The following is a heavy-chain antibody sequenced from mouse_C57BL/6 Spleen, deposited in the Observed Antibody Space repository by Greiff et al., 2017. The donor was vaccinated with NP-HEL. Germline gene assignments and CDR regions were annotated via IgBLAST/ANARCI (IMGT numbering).Heavy chain of an antibody. V-gene: IGHV5-4*01. J-gene: IGHJ1*03. Sequence: EVKLVESGGGLVKPGGSLKLSCAASGFTFSSYAMSWVRQTPEKRLEWVATISDGGSYTYYPDNVKGRFTISRDNAKNNLYLQMSHLKSEDTAMYYCARELRSQRGYFDVWGTGTTVTVSS. CDR3: ARELRSQRGYFDV. CDR1: GFTFSSYA. CDR2: ISDGGSYT. D-gene: IGHD1-1*01.